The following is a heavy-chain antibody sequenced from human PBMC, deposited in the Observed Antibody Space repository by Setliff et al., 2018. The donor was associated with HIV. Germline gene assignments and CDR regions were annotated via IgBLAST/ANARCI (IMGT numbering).Heavy chain of an antibody. V-gene: IGHV3-7*03. J-gene: IGHJ3*02. CDR3: ATDPGDRLWGAFDI. D-gene: IGHD3-10*01. CDR2: IKRDGSQK. CDR1: GFIFSNSI. Sequence: QPGGSLSLSCAGSGFIFSNSILTWVRQAPGRGLEWVADIKRDGSQKEYGDAVKGRFTITRDNAKNSLYLQMDNLRAEDTAVYYCATDPGDRLWGAFDIWGQGTMVTVSS.